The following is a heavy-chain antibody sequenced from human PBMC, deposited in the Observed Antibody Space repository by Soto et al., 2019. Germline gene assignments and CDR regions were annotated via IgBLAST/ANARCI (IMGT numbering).Heavy chain of an antibody. D-gene: IGHD2-2*01. CDR3: AAYCSSTSCYDANYMDV. J-gene: IGHJ6*03. V-gene: IGHV4-39*01. Sequence: SETLSLTCSVSGVSMSRSTYYWGWIRQPPGKRLEWIGSVFYGADSYYNPSLQSRVTIAVDRSTARFSLTLRTVTAADTAVYFCAAYCSSTSCYDANYMDVWGKGRKVTVSS. CDR1: GVSMSRSTYY. CDR2: VFYGADS.